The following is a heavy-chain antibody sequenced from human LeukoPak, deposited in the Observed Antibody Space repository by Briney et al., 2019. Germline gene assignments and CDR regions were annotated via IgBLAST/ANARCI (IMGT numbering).Heavy chain of an antibody. J-gene: IGHJ4*02. CDR2: INPNTGVT. D-gene: IGHD3-9*01. Sequence: ASVKVSCKPSGYNFIDYYLHWVRQTPGQGPEWMGWINPNTGVTNYAQKFRGRVTMTRDTSITAAYMELSRLTSDDTAIYYCVRFYDRLTGSEYWGQGTLITVS. V-gene: IGHV1-2*02. CDR1: GYNFIDYY. CDR3: VRFYDRLTGSEY.